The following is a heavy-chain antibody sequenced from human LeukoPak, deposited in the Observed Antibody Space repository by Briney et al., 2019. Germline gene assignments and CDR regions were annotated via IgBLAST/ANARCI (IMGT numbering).Heavy chain of an antibody. J-gene: IGHJ4*02. Sequence: SVKVSCKASGGIFRNYAISWVRQAPGQGLQWMGGIIPLFGTPNYAQKFQGRVTITADESTSTAYMELSSLRSEDTAVYYCARGWDSSGQIPFFYWGQGTLVTVSS. V-gene: IGHV1-69*13. CDR3: ARGWDSSGQIPFFY. CDR1: GGIFRNYA. CDR2: IIPLFGTP. D-gene: IGHD3-22*01.